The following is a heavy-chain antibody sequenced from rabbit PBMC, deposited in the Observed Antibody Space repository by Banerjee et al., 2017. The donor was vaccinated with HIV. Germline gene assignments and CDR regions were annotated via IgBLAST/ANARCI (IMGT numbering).Heavy chain of an antibody. J-gene: IGHJ4*01. CDR3: AKWGSGWEFGL. Sequence: QSLEESGGDLVTPGGTLTLTCTASGFTISSYHMCWVRQAPGKGLEWIACIYVGSSGSTYYASWAKGRFTISKTSSTAVTLQMTSLTVADTATYFCAKWGSGWEFGLWGPGTRSPS. CDR2: IYVGSSGST. D-gene: IGHD4-1*01. CDR1: GFTISSYH. V-gene: IGHV1S40*01.